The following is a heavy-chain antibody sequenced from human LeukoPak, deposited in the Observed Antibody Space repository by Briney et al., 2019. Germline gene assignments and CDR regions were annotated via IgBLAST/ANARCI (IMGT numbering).Heavy chain of an antibody. CDR3: AREDPYCSSTSCYTGS. Sequence: GGSLRLSCAASGFTFSDYYMSWIRQAPGKGLEWVSCISSSGSTIYYADSVKGRFTISRDNAKNSLYLQMNSLRAEDTAVYYCAREDPYCSSTSCYTGSWGQGTLVTVSS. J-gene: IGHJ4*02. V-gene: IGHV3-11*01. CDR2: ISSSGSTI. CDR1: GFTFSDYY. D-gene: IGHD2-2*02.